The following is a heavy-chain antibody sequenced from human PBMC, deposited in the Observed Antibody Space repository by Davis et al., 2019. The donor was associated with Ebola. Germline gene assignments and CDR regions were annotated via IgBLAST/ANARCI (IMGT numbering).Heavy chain of an antibody. Sequence: GESLKISCAASGFTFDDYAMHWVRQAPGKGLEWVAIISSDGSNKFYADSVKGRFTIFRDNSWNTLYLLMDSLRPEDTAVYYCARDPKLSIFLDYWGRGTLVTVSS. CDR3: ARDPKLSIFLDY. V-gene: IGHV3-30*14. D-gene: IGHD3-9*01. J-gene: IGHJ4*02. CDR1: GFTFDDYA. CDR2: ISSDGSNK.